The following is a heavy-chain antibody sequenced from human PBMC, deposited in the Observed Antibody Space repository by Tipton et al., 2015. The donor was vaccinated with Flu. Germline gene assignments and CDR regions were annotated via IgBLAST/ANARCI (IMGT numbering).Heavy chain of an antibody. CDR2: VSDTGTT. D-gene: IGHD1-26*01. J-gene: IGHJ3*01. CDR3: ARASAPVRGSYQGGGFDV. CDR1: GGSISPYY. Sequence: TLSLTCTASGGSISPYYWNWIRQPPGKGLEWIGYYVSDTGTTDYNPSLRSRVDISEDTSTNQFFLKLSSVTAADTAVYYCARASAPVRGSYQGGGFDVWGQGTVVTVSS. V-gene: IGHV4-59*01.